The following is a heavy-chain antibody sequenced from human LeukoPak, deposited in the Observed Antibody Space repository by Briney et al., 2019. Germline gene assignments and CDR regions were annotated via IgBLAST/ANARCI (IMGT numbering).Heavy chain of an antibody. D-gene: IGHD6-19*01. CDR3: ARRGEWAVAVRGAFDI. CDR1: GYTFTSYD. V-gene: IGHV1-69*06. Sequence: SVKVSCKASGYTFTSYDINWVRQATGQGLEWMGGIIPIFGTANYAQKFQGRVTITADKSTSTAYMELSSLRSEDTAVYYCARRGEWAVAVRGAFDIWGQGTMVTVSS. CDR2: IIPIFGTA. J-gene: IGHJ3*02.